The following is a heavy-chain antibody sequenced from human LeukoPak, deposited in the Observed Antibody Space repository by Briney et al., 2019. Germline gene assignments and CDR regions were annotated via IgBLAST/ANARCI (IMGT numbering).Heavy chain of an antibody. Sequence: SETLSLTCTVSGGSISNYHWSWIRQPPGKGLEWIGYIYYSGNTNYNPSLKSRVTISVDTSKNQFSLKLNSVTAAGTAVYYCARVRYCSTNRCYDREFDNWGQGTLVTVSS. J-gene: IGHJ4*02. CDR1: GGSISNYH. V-gene: IGHV4-59*01. D-gene: IGHD2-2*01. CDR2: IYYSGNT. CDR3: ARVRYCSTNRCYDREFDN.